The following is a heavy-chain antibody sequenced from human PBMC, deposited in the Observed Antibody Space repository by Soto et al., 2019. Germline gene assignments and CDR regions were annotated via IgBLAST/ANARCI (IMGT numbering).Heavy chain of an antibody. CDR1: GFTFSNYA. V-gene: IGHV3-23*01. Sequence: EVQLLDSGGGLVQPGGSLRLSCAASGFTFSNYAMSWVRQAPGKGLERVSVISGSGGYTDYADSVKGRFTISRDNSRNTVYLQMNSLRAEDTAIYHCAKDQWANHDYGDPFDHWGQGTLVTVSS. J-gene: IGHJ4*02. CDR2: ISGSGGYT. CDR3: AKDQWANHDYGDPFDH. D-gene: IGHD4-17*01.